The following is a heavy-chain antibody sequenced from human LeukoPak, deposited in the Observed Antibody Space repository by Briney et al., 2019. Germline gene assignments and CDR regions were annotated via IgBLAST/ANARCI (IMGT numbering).Heavy chain of an antibody. J-gene: IGHJ4*02. CDR2: ISSNAYST. Sequence: GGSLRLSCAASGFAFGSYAMSWVRQAPGKGLEWVAAISSNAYSTYYADSLKGPFTISRDNSKNTLYLQMNSLRAEDTAVYYCATETTVTTASPSNWGQGTLVTVSS. D-gene: IGHD4-17*01. V-gene: IGHV3-23*01. CDR3: ATETTVTTASPSN. CDR1: GFAFGSYA.